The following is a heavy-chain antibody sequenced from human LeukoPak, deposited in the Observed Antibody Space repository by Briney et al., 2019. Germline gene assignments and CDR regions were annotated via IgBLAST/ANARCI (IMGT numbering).Heavy chain of an antibody. CDR1: GGSISSYY. CDR2: IYYSGST. J-gene: IGHJ6*02. V-gene: IGHV4-59*01. Sequence: PSETLSLTCTVSGGSISSYYWSWIRQPPGKGLEWIGYIYYSGSTNYNPSLKSRVTISVDTSKNQFSLKLSSVTAADTAVYYCARARGGGSYPYYYYYYGMDVWGQGTTVTVSS. CDR3: ARARGGGSYPYYYYYYGMDV. D-gene: IGHD1-26*01.